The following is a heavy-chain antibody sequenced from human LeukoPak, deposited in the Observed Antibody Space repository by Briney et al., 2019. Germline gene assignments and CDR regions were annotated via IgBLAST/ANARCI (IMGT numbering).Heavy chain of an antibody. J-gene: IGHJ4*02. CDR3: ARLDIDGSGRGRYSNDF. V-gene: IGHV3-7*01. CDR2: INQRGSEK. Sequence: GSLRLSCAASGFAFSRYWMSWVRQAPGKGLDWVANINQRGSEKYYAGSVKGRFTISRDNAKNSVSLQMNSLRAEDTAVYYCARLDIDGSGRGRYSNDFWGQGTLVTVSS. CDR1: GFAFSRYW. D-gene: IGHD1-26*01.